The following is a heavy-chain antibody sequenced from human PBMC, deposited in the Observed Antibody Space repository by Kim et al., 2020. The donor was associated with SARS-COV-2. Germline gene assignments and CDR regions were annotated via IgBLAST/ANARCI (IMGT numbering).Heavy chain of an antibody. D-gene: IGHD5-12*01. V-gene: IGHV4-31*03. CDR1: GGSISSGGYY. CDR2: IYYSGST. J-gene: IGHJ4*02. Sequence: SETLSLTCTVSGGSISSGGYYWSWIRQHPGKGLEWIGYIYYSGSTYYNPSLKSRVTISVDTSKNQFSLKLSSVTAADTAVYYCARVIGFSGYDLERSRFVFDYWGQGTLVTVSS. CDR3: ARVIGFSGYDLERSRFVFDY.